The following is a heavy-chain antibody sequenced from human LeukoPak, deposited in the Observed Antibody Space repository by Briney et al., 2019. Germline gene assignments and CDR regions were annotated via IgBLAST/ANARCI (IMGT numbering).Heavy chain of an antibody. Sequence: GGSLRLSCAASGFTFSSYAMSWVRQAPGQGLEWVSAISGSGGSTYYADSVKGRFTISRDNSRDTLYLQMNSLRAEDTAVYYCANGYYDYVWGSYYFDYWGRGTLVTVSS. CDR1: GFTFSSYA. CDR2: ISGSGGST. V-gene: IGHV3-23*01. D-gene: IGHD3-16*01. CDR3: ANGYYDYVWGSYYFDY. J-gene: IGHJ4*01.